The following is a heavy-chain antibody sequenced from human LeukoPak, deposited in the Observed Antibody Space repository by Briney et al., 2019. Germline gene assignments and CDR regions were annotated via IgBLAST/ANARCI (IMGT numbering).Heavy chain of an antibody. J-gene: IGHJ4*02. Sequence: GASVKVSCKASGYTFTGYYMHWVRQAPGQGLEWMGWINPNSGGTNYAQKFQGRVTMTRDTSISTAYMELSRLRSDDTAVYYCARAELLSGSGWRWWGQGTLVTVSS. CDR2: INPNSGGT. CDR1: GYTFTGYY. V-gene: IGHV1-2*02. D-gene: IGHD6-19*01. CDR3: ARAELLSGSGWRW.